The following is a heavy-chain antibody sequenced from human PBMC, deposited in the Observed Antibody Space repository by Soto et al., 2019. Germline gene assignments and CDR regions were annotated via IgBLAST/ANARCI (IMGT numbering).Heavy chain of an antibody. CDR3: VRDRNDFWSGYESY. V-gene: IGHV3-7*01. J-gene: IGHJ4*02. CDR1: GFTFSSYW. CDR2: IKQDGSEK. D-gene: IGHD3-3*01. Sequence: GGSLRLSCEASGFTFSSYWMSWVRQAPGKGLEWVANIKQDGSEKYYVDSVKDRFTISRDNVKNSLYLQMNSLRAEDTAVYYCVRDRNDFWSGYESYWGQGTLVTVSS.